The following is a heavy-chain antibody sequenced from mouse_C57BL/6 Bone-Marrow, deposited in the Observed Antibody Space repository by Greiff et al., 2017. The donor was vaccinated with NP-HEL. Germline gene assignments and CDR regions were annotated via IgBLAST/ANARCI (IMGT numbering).Heavy chain of an antibody. CDR2: ISDGGSYT. Sequence: EVMLVESGGGLVKPGGSLKLSCAASGFTFSSYAMSWVRQTPEKRLEWVATISDGGSYTYYPDNVKGRFTISRANAKNNLYLQRSHLKSEDTAMYYCARALYDGDYDWYFEVWGTGTTVTVSS. V-gene: IGHV5-4*03. CDR3: ARALYDGDYDWYFEV. CDR1: GFTFSSYA. J-gene: IGHJ1*03. D-gene: IGHD2-3*01.